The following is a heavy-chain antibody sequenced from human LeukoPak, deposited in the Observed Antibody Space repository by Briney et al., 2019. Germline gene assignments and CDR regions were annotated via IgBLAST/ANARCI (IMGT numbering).Heavy chain of an antibody. CDR3: ARIHPGMSCPN. V-gene: IGHV3-48*03. CDR2: ISSSGSTI. J-gene: IGHJ4*02. CDR1: GFTFSSYE. Sequence: GGSLRLSCAASGFTFSSYEMNWVRQAPGEGLEWVSYISSSGSTIYYADSVKGRFTISRDNAKNSLYLQMNSLRAEDTAVYYCARIHPGMSCPNWGQGTLVTVSS. D-gene: IGHD1-14*01.